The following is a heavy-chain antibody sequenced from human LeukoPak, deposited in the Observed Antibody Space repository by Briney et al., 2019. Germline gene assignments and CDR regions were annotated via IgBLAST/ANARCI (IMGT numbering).Heavy chain of an antibody. CDR1: GFTVSTDH. CDR3: ARVWELSFDH. V-gene: IGHV3-53*01. J-gene: IGHJ4*02. Sequence: PGGSLSLSCAASGFTVSTDHMSWVRQAPGKGLKWVAVSYSDGSRHYAESVKGRFTISRDNSKNTLYLQMNSLRAEDTALYYCARVWELSFDHWGQGTLVTVSS. D-gene: IGHD1-26*01. CDR2: SYSDGSR.